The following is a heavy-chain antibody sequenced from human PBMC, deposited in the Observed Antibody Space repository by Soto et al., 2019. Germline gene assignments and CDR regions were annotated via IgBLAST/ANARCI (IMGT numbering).Heavy chain of an antibody. Sequence: GGSLRLSCAASGFTFSSYAMSWVRQAPGKGLEWVSAISGSGGSTYYADSVKGRFTISRDNSKNTLYLQMNSLRAEDTAVYYCAKGGSGSYYISYYYYGMDVWGQGTTVTVSS. CDR3: AKGGSGSYYISYYYYGMDV. V-gene: IGHV3-23*01. D-gene: IGHD3-10*01. CDR2: ISGSGGST. J-gene: IGHJ6*02. CDR1: GFTFSSYA.